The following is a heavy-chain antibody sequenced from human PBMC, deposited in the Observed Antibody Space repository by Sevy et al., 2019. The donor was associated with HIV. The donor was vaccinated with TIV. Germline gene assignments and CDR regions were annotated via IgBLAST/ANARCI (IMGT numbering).Heavy chain of an antibody. CDR1: GFTFSSYS. V-gene: IGHV3-48*01. CDR3: ASRRSFDY. Sequence: GGSRRLSCAASGFTFSSYSMNWVRQAPGKGLEWVSYISSSSSTIYYADSVKGRFTISRDNAKNSLYLQMNSLRAEDTAVYYCASRRSFDYWGQGTLVTVSS. CDR2: ISSSSSTI. J-gene: IGHJ4*02.